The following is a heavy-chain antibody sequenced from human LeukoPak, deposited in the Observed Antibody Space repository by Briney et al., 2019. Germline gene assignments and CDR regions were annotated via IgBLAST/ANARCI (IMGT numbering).Heavy chain of an antibody. Sequence: GSLRLSCAASGFTFSSYSMNWVRQAPGKGLEWVSSISGSSSYIYYADSVKGRFTISRDNAKNTLYLQMNSLRAEDTAVYYCARDQLEHLDYWGQGTLVTVSS. J-gene: IGHJ4*02. D-gene: IGHD1-1*01. CDR1: GFTFSSYS. V-gene: IGHV3-21*01. CDR2: ISGSSSYI. CDR3: ARDQLEHLDY.